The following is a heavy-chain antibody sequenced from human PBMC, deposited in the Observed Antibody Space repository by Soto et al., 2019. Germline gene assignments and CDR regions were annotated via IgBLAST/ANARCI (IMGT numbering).Heavy chain of an antibody. J-gene: IGHJ4*02. V-gene: IGHV3-23*01. CDR1: GFTFSAYA. CDR2: INVDDSA. Sequence: EVQLLESGGGLVQPGGSLRLSCAASGFTFSAYAMSWVRQAPGMGLEWVSSINVDDSAYYADSVKGRFTISRDNSKGTVFLELSSLRVEDTATFYCAKNYYFDHWGQGTQVTVSS. CDR3: AKNYYFDH.